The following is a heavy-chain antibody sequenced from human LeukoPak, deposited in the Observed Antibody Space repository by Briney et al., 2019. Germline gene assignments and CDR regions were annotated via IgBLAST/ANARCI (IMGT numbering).Heavy chain of an antibody. CDR1: GFTFSSYS. V-gene: IGHV3-21*01. CDR2: ISSSSSYI. J-gene: IGHJ3*02. CDR3: ARVMGVANYDAFDI. Sequence: GGSLRLSCAASGFTFSSYSMNWVRQAPGKGLEWVSSISSSSSYIYYADSVKGRFTISRDNAKNSLYLQMNSLRAEDTAVYYCARVMGVANYDAFDIWGQGTMVTVSS. D-gene: IGHD3-16*01.